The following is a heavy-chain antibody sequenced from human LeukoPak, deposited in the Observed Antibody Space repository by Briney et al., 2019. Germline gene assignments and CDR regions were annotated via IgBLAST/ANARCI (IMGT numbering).Heavy chain of an antibody. CDR3: ARVRITILHDAFDI. D-gene: IGHD5-24*01. CDR1: GYTFTGYY. V-gene: IGHV1-2*02. J-gene: IGHJ3*02. CDR2: INPNTGGT. Sequence: ASVKVSCKASGYTFTGYYVHWVRQAPGQGLEWMGWINPNTGGTNYAQKFQGRVTLTRDTSISTAHMELSSLRSDATSVYYCARVRITILHDAFDIWGQGTVVTVSS.